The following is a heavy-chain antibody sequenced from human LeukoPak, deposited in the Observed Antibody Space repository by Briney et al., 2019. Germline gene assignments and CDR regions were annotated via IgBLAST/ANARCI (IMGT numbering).Heavy chain of an antibody. V-gene: IGHV1-69*05. CDR1: GGTFGSYA. Sequence: SVKVSCKASGGTFGSYAISWVRQAPGQGLEWMGRIIPIFGTANYAQKFQGRVTITTDESTSTAYMELSSLRSEDTAVYYCARDPLSSVGVTIGHFQHWGQGTLVTVSS. CDR2: IIPIFGTA. CDR3: ARDPLSSVGVTIGHFQH. J-gene: IGHJ1*01. D-gene: IGHD1-26*01.